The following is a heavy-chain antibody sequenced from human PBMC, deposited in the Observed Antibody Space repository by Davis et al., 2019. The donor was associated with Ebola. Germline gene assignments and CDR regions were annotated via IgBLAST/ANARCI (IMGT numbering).Heavy chain of an antibody. J-gene: IGHJ6*02. D-gene: IGHD5-18*01. CDR2: INHSGST. Sequence: MPSETLSLTCTVSGGSISRGDYFWSWIRQPPGKGLEWIGEINHSGSTNYNPSLKSRVTISVDTSKNQFSLKLSSVTAADTAVYYCAAMGPWEGMDVWGQGTTVTVSS. CDR1: GGSISRGDYF. V-gene: IGHV4-61*08. CDR3: AAMGPWEGMDV.